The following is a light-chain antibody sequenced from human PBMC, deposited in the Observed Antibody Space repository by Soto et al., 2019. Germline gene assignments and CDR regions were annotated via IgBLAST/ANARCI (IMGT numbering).Light chain of an antibody. V-gene: IGLV2-14*01. CDR3: ISYTSTSTFYG. CDR2: DVS. CDR1: SRDVGGYRF. Sequence: QSVLTQRASVSGTPGQSINIFCTGTSRDVGGYRFVSWHQQYPRKVPKLVIYDVSNRSLGVSNRFSGSKSGNPASLTISGLQAEDEADYYCISYTSTSTFYGFGTGTNVTVL. J-gene: IGLJ1*01.